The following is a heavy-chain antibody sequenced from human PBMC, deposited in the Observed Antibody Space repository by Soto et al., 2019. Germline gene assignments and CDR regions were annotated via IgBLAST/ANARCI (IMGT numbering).Heavy chain of an antibody. V-gene: IGHV4-30-4*01. Sequence: SETLSLTCTVSGGSISSGDYYWSWIRQPPGKGLEWIGYIYYSGSTYYNPSLKSRVTISVDTSKNQFSLKLSSVTAADTAVYYCAGSGYSYYYGMDVWGQGTTVTVSS. D-gene: IGHD5-18*01. CDR3: AGSGYSYYYGMDV. J-gene: IGHJ6*02. CDR1: GGSISSGDYY. CDR2: IYYSGST.